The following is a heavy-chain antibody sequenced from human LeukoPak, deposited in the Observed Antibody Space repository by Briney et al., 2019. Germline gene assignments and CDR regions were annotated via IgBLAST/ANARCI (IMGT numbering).Heavy chain of an antibody. D-gene: IGHD3-10*01. J-gene: IGHJ4*02. V-gene: IGHV3-74*01. CDR3: ARIPGGSGSQYDY. CDR1: GFXFSSYW. CDR2: INSDGSST. Sequence: GGSLRLSCGASGFXFSSYWIHWVRQAPGKGLWWVSRINSDGSSTFYVDSVKGRFTTSRDTAENAVYLQMNSLRADDTAVYYCARIPGGSGSQYDYWGQGTLVIVSS.